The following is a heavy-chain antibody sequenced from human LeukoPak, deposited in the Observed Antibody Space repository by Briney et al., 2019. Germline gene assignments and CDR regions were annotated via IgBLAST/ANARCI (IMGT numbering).Heavy chain of an antibody. V-gene: IGHV3-33*01. CDR2: IWFDGSNK. Sequence: PGGSLRLSCAASGFTFSTYGMHWVRQAPGKGLEWVAVIWFDGSNKFYVDSVKGRFTNSRDNSKNTVYLQMNSLRAEDTAVYYCARDDFYYYYIDVWGKGTTVTVSS. CDR3: ARDDFYYYYIDV. CDR1: GFTFSTYG. J-gene: IGHJ6*03. D-gene: IGHD2-21*02.